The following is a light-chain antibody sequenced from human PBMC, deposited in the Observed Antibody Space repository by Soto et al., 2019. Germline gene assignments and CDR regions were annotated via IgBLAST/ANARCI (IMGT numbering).Light chain of an antibody. J-gene: IGKJ1*01. Sequence: DIHMTQSPSSLSASVGDSVTITCRASQSISSYLHWYQQKPGKAPKLLIYAASSLQGGIPSRFSGSGSGTDFTLTISSLQPEDFATYYCQQSYSTPRWTFGQGTKVDIK. CDR2: AAS. CDR1: QSISSY. CDR3: QQSYSTPRWT. V-gene: IGKV1-39*01.